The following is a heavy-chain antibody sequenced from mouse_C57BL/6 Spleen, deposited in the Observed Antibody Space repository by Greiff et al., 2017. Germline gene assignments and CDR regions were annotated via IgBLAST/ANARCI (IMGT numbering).Heavy chain of an antibody. V-gene: IGHV5-12*01. D-gene: IGHD1-1*01. CDR3: ARTTVVAPFDY. Sequence: EVKLMESGGGLVQPGGSLKLSCAASGFTFSDYYMYWVRQTPEKRLEWVAYISNGGGSTYYPDTVKGRFTISRDNAKNTLYLQMSRLKSEDTAMYYCARTTVVAPFDYWGQGTTLTVSS. CDR1: GFTFSDYY. J-gene: IGHJ2*01. CDR2: ISNGGGST.